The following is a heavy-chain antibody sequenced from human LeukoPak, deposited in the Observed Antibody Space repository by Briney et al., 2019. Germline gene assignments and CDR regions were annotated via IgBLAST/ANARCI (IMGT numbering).Heavy chain of an antibody. D-gene: IGHD6-13*01. Sequence: ASVQVSYKVSGYTLTELSMHWVRPAPGKGLEWMGGFDTEDGETTYAQKFQGRVTMTEDTSTDTAYMELSSLRSEDTAVCYCATGTQQLVGTWGQGTLVTVSS. V-gene: IGHV1-24*01. CDR1: GYTLTELS. J-gene: IGHJ5*02. CDR3: ATGTQQLVGT. CDR2: FDTEDGET.